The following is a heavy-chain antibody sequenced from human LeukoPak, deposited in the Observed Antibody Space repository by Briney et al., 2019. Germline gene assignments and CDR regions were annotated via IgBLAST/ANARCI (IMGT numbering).Heavy chain of an antibody. J-gene: IGHJ4*02. V-gene: IGHV4-59*08. CDR2: ICYSGST. Sequence: PSETLSLTCTVSGGSISSYYWSWIRQPPGKGLEWIGYICYSGSTNYNPSLKSRVTISVDTSKNQFSLKLSSVTAADTAVYYCARLRDYFDYWGQGTLVTVSS. CDR3: ARLRDYFDY. CDR1: GGSISSYY.